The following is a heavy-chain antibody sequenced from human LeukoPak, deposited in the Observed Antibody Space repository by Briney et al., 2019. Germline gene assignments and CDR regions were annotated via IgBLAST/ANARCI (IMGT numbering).Heavy chain of an antibody. V-gene: IGHV4-4*08. CDR3: ARPNFYYYGMDV. CDR2: IYNSETT. CDR1: GDSISSYY. J-gene: IGHJ6*02. Sequence: SETLSLTCTVSGDSISSYYWSWIRQPPGKGLEWIGYIYNSETTNYNPSLESRVTISVGTSKNQFSLKLSSVTAADTAVYYCARPNFYYYGMDVWGQGTTVTVSS. D-gene: IGHD2-8*01.